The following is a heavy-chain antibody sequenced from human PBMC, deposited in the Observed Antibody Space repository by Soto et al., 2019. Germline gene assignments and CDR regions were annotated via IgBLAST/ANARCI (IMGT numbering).Heavy chain of an antibody. J-gene: IGHJ3*02. D-gene: IGHD1-26*01. Sequence: QVQLVQSGAEVKKPGASVNVSCKASGYTFTNYYMHWVRQAPGQGLEWMGIINPVGGSTVYAHRFQGRVTLTRDTSTSTMYMELSSLTSEDTAVYYCARGKSGTFYGAFDIWGQGTMVSVSS. CDR1: GYTFTNYY. V-gene: IGHV1-46*03. CDR2: INPVGGST. CDR3: ARGKSGTFYGAFDI.